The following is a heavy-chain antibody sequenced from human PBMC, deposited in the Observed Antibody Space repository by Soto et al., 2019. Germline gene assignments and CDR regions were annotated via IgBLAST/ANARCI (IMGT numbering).Heavy chain of an antibody. J-gene: IGHJ4*02. Sequence: QVQLQESGPGLVKPSETLSLTCIVSGDSVSIGTYYWSWILHPPGQGLEWIGYIYDRGSTNYNPSLKSRVTISIDTSRNQFSLKVNSVAAADTAVYYCARGLDYVGFDYWGQGTLVAVSS. CDR1: GDSVSIGTYY. V-gene: IGHV4-61*01. CDR3: ARGLDYVGFDY. D-gene: IGHD4-17*01. CDR2: IYDRGST.